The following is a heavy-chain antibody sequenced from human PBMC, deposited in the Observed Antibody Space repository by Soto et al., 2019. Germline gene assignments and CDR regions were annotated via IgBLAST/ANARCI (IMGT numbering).Heavy chain of an antibody. J-gene: IGHJ4*02. CDR1: GYTFTSYG. V-gene: IGHV1-18*04. Sequence: HVQLVQSGAEVKKPGASVKVSCKTSGYTFTSYGINWVRQAPGQGLEWMGWISAYNGDTNYAQKLQGRVTMTTDTSTTTAYMELRSLTSDDTAVYYCARDHCSSTSCYTAVDYWGQGTLVTVSS. D-gene: IGHD2-2*02. CDR2: ISAYNGDT. CDR3: ARDHCSSTSCYTAVDY.